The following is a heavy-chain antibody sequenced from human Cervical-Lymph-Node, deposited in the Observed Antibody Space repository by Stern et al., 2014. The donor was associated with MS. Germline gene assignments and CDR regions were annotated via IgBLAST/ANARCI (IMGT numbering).Heavy chain of an antibody. CDR3: TRGKITILGVVKNDFDQ. Sequence: QVQLVESGGGVVQPGRSLRLSCAASGFSFNTYAMHWVRQAPGKGLEWVALISFDENKQYYTDSVKGRFTISRDNSKNTLYLQMNGLRAEDTAVYYCTRGKITILGVVKNDFDQWGKGTLVTVSS. V-gene: IGHV3-30*04. CDR1: GFSFNTYA. J-gene: IGHJ4*02. CDR2: ISFDENKQ. D-gene: IGHD3-3*01.